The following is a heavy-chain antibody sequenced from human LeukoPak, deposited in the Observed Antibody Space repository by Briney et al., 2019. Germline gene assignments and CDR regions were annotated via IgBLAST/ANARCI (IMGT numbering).Heavy chain of an antibody. CDR2: ISSSSSTI. J-gene: IGHJ6*03. CDR3: ARDPYSGAYGDTYYYFMDV. CDR1: GFTFSSYS. D-gene: IGHD1-26*01. Sequence: GGSLRLSCAASGFTFSSYSMNWVRQAPGKGLEWVSYISSSSSTIYYADSVKGRFTISRDNAKNSLYPQMNSLRAEDTAVYYCARDPYSGAYGDTYYYFMDVWGKGTTVTISS. V-gene: IGHV3-48*01.